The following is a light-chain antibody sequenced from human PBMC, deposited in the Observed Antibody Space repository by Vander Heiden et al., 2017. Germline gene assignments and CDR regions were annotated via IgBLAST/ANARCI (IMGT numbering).Light chain of an antibody. CDR1: SGHSSYA. J-gene: IGLJ1*01. V-gene: IGLV4-69*01. CDR2: LNSDGSH. CDR3: QTWDTGIQV. Sequence: QLVLPPSPSASASLGASVKLTRTLSSGHSSYAIAWHQQQPEKGPRYLMKLNSDGSHTKGAGIPDRFSGSSSGAERYLTISSLQSDDEADYYCQTWDTGIQVFGTGTKVTVL.